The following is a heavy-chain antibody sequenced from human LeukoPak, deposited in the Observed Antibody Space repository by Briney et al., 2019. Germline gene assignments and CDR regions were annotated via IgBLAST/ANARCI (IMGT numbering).Heavy chain of an antibody. Sequence: SETLSLTCTVSGGSIRSSSFYWGWLRQPPGKGLEWIGNIYYGGSTYYNPSLESRVTISVDTSKNQFSLKLSSVTAADTAVYYCARAYSGSYSPIDYYYYYMDVWGKGTTVTVSS. V-gene: IGHV4-39*07. CDR2: IYYGGST. J-gene: IGHJ6*03. CDR1: GGSIRSSSFY. CDR3: ARAYSGSYSPIDYYYYYMDV. D-gene: IGHD1-26*01.